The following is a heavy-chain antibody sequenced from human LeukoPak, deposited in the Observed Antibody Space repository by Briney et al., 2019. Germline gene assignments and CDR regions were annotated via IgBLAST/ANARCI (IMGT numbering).Heavy chain of an antibody. CDR1: GYTFTGYY. D-gene: IGHD5-18*01. Sequence: ASMKVSCKASGYTFTGYYMHWVRQAPGQGLEWMGWINPNSGGTNYAQKFQGRVTMTRDTSISTAYMELSRLRSDDTAVYYCARDFVDTAMDDAFDIWGQGTMVTVSS. J-gene: IGHJ3*02. V-gene: IGHV1-2*02. CDR2: INPNSGGT. CDR3: ARDFVDTAMDDAFDI.